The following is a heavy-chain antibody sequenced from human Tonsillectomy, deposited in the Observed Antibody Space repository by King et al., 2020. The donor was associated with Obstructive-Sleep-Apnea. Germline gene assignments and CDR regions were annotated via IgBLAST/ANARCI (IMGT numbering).Heavy chain of an antibody. CDR3: AKDMGYDILTGYYSGGYFDY. J-gene: IGHJ4*01. CDR2: ISWDGGST. Sequence: VQLVESGGVVVQPGGSLRLSCAASGFTFDDYTMHWVRQAPGKGLEWVSLISWDGGSTYYADSVKGRFTISRDNSKNSLYLQMNSLRTEDTALYYCAKDMGYDILTGYYSGGYFDYWGHGTLVTVSS. CDR1: GFTFDDYT. V-gene: IGHV3-43*01. D-gene: IGHD3-9*01.